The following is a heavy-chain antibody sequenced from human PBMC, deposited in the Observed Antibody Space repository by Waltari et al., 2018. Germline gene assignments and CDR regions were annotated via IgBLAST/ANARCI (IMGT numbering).Heavy chain of an antibody. CDR1: GFTFSSYG. CDR2: IWYDGSNK. Sequence: QVQLVESGGGVVQPGRSLRLSCAASGFTFSSYGLHWARQAPGKGLEWVAVIWYDGSNKYYADSVKGRFTISRDNSKNTLYLQMNSLRAEDTAVYYCAKAGRSEDYYMDVWGKGTTVTVSS. V-gene: IGHV3-33*06. CDR3: AKAGRSEDYYMDV. J-gene: IGHJ6*03. D-gene: IGHD2-15*01.